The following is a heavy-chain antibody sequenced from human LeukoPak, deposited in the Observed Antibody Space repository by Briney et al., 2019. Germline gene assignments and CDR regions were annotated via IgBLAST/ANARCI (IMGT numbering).Heavy chain of an antibody. J-gene: IGHJ4*02. CDR3: ARDRVSSQLDY. CDR2: ISSSSSYI. CDR1: GFTFSSYS. Sequence: GGSLRLSCAASGFTFSSYSMNWFRQAPAKGLEWVSSISSSSSYIYYADSVKGRFTISRDNAKNSLYLQMNSLRAEDTAVYYCARDRVSSQLDYWGQGTLVTVSS. V-gene: IGHV3-21*01. D-gene: IGHD6-13*01.